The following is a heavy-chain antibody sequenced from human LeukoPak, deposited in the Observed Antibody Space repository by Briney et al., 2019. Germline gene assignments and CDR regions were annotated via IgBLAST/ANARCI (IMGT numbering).Heavy chain of an antibody. CDR1: GFSFCNFW. D-gene: IGHD6-6*01. CDR2: IKPDGSAT. Sequence: PGGSLRLSCAASGFSFCNFWMSWVRQAPGKGLEWVANIKPDGSATNYVDSVKGRFTISRDNAKNSLDLQMNSLRAEDTAVYYCARGGGSSSWGQGTLVTVSS. V-gene: IGHV3-7*01. CDR3: ARGGGSSS. J-gene: IGHJ5*02.